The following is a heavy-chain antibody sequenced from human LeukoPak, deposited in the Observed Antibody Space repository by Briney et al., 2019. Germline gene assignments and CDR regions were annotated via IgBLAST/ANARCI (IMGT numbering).Heavy chain of an antibody. CDR1: GGSISSGDYY. J-gene: IGHJ6*02. Sequence: SETLSLTCTVSGGSISSGDYYWSWIRQPPGKGLEWIGYIYYSGSTYYNPSLKSRVTISVNTSKNQFSLKLSSVTAADTAVYYCAREGTVVVVATSTYYYYGMDVWGQGTTVTVSS. D-gene: IGHD2-15*01. V-gene: IGHV4-30-4*01. CDR3: AREGTVVVVATSTYYYYGMDV. CDR2: IYYSGST.